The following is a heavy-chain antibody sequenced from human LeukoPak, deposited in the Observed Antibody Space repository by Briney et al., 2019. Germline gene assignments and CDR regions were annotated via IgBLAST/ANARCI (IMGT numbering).Heavy chain of an antibody. J-gene: IGHJ1*01. V-gene: IGHV3-30*18. CDR2: IAHDESTI. Sequence: GGSLRLSCEASGFXFSGYGIHWVRQAPGKGLEWVALIAHDESTIHYADSVKGRFTISRDNSKNTLYLQMNNLRVEDTAIYYCAKDRIVISFGDVSKHWGQGTLVTVSS. CDR1: GFXFSGYG. D-gene: IGHD3-10*01. CDR3: AKDRIVISFGDVSKH.